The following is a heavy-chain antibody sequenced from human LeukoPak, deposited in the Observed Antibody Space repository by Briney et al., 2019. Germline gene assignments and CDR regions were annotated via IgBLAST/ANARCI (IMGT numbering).Heavy chain of an antibody. CDR1: GGSISSYY. CDR2: ISYSGST. V-gene: IGHV4-59*01. Sequence: SETLSLTCTVSGGSISSYYWTWIRQSPGKGLEWIGYISYSGSTFSNPSLQSRVTISVDTSKSQFSLQLSSVTAADTAVYYCARSDGVGAGYYYYGVDVWGLGTTVTVSS. J-gene: IGHJ6*02. D-gene: IGHD1-26*01. CDR3: ARSDGVGAGYYYYGVDV.